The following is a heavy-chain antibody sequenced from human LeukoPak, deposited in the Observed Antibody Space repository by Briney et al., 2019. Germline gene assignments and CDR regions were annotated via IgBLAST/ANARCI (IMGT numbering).Heavy chain of an antibody. J-gene: IGHJ5*02. CDR3: ARGEVWQPIDP. CDR1: GGSISSGDYY. CDR2: INHSGST. Sequence: SQTLSLTCTVSGGSISSGDYYWSWIRQPPGKGLEWIGEINHSGSTDYNPSLKSRVTISVDTSKNQFSLKLSSVTAADTAVYYCARGEVWQPIDPWGQGTLVTVSS. D-gene: IGHD6-13*01. V-gene: IGHV4-30-4*01.